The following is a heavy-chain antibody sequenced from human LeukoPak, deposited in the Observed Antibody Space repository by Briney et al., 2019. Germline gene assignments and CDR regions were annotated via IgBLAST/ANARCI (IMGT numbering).Heavy chain of an antibody. Sequence: GASVKVSCKASGGTFSSYAISWVRQAPGQGLEWMGGIIPIFGTANYAQKFQGRVTITADESTSTAYMELSSLRSEDTAVYYCARDRYGGNSDFDCWGQGTLVTVSS. CDR3: ARDRYGGNSDFDC. J-gene: IGHJ4*02. D-gene: IGHD4-23*01. V-gene: IGHV1-69*13. CDR2: IIPIFGTA. CDR1: GGTFSSYA.